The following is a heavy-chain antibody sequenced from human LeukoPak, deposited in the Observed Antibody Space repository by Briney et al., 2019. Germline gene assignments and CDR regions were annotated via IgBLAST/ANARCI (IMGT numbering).Heavy chain of an antibody. J-gene: IGHJ4*02. CDR1: GFTFSSYG. Sequence: GGSLRLSCAASGFTFSSYGMHWVRQAPGKGLEWVAFIRYDGSNKYYADSVKGRFTISRDNSKNTLYLQMNSLRAEDTAVYYCATEGYYYDSSGALDYWGQGTLVTVSS. CDR2: IRYDGSNK. CDR3: ATEGYYYDSSGALDY. D-gene: IGHD3-22*01. V-gene: IGHV3-30*02.